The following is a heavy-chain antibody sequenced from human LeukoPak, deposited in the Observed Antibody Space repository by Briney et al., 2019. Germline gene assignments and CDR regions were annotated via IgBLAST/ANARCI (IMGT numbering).Heavy chain of an antibody. D-gene: IGHD2-21*02. CDR2: IYTSGST. CDR3: ARVRGDLSIDY. Sequence: SETLSLACTVSGGSISSYYWSWIRQPAGKGLEWIGRIYTSGSTNYNPSLKSRVTISADTSKNQFSLKLSSVTAADTAVYYCARVRGDLSIDYWGQGNLVTVSS. CDR1: GGSISSYY. J-gene: IGHJ4*02. V-gene: IGHV4-4*07.